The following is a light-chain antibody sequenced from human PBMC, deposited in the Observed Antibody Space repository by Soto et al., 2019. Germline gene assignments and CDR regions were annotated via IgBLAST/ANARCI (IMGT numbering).Light chain of an antibody. CDR2: AAS. CDR3: QQSSTTPWR. CDR1: QSIGTY. Sequence: DIQMTQSPPSLSASVGDRVTITCRASQSIGTYLNWYQEKPGKAPKVLIYAASNLEKGVPSRFGGSGSGTDFTLTITSLQRDELATYYGQQSSTTPWRFGQGTKVEIK. J-gene: IGKJ1*01. V-gene: IGKV1-39*01.